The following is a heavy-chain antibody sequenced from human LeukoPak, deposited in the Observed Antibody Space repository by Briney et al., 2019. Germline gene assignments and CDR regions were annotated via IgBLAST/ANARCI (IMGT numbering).Heavy chain of an antibody. D-gene: IGHD3-3*01. CDR2: IYTSGST. CDR3: AGTIFGVVPSDAFDI. Sequence: PSETLSLTCTVSGGSISGYYWSWIRHPAGKGLEWIGRIYTSGSTNYNPSLKSRVTMSVDTSKNQFSLKLSSVTAADTAVYYCAGTIFGVVPSDAFDIWGQGTMVTVSS. J-gene: IGHJ3*02. V-gene: IGHV4-4*07. CDR1: GGSISGYY.